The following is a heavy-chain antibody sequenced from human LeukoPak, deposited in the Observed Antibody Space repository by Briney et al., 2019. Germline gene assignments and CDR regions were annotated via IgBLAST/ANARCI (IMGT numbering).Heavy chain of an antibody. J-gene: IGHJ4*02. CDR3: ARDDSFRGSDY. Sequence: PGGSLRLSCAASGFTVSSNYMSWVRQAPGKGPEWVSVIYSGGNIYYADSVKGRFTISRDNSKNTLYLQMNSLRAEDTAVYYCARDDSFRGSDYWGQGTLVTVSS. V-gene: IGHV3-66*01. CDR2: IYSGGNI. D-gene: IGHD3-10*01. CDR1: GFTVSSNY.